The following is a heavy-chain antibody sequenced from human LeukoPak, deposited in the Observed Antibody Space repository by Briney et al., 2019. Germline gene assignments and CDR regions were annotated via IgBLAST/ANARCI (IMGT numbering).Heavy chain of an antibody. Sequence: TSETLSLTCTVSGGSISSSSYYWGWIRQPPGKGLEWIGSIYYSGSTYYNPSLKSRVTISVDTSKNQFSLKLSSVTAADTAVYYCARCYDSSGYYVWGQGTLVTVSS. CDR3: ARCYDSSGYYV. J-gene: IGHJ4*02. CDR2: IYYSGST. D-gene: IGHD3-22*01. V-gene: IGHV4-39*07. CDR1: GGSISSSSYY.